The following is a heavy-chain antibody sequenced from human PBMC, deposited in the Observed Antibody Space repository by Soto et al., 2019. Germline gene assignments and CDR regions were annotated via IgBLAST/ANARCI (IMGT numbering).Heavy chain of an antibody. CDR3: ARDIPGYLRDSNYVWFDP. Sequence: SVKVSCKASGGTFSSYTISWVRQAPGQGLEWMGRIIPILGIANYAQKFQGRVTITADKSTSTAYMELSSLRSEDTAVYYFARDIPGYLRDSNYVWFDPWGQGTLVTVSS. CDR1: GGTFSSYT. D-gene: IGHD4-4*01. V-gene: IGHV1-69*04. CDR2: IIPILGIA. J-gene: IGHJ5*02.